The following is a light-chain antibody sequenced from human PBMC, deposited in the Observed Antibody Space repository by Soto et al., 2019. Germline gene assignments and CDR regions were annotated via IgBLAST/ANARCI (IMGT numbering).Light chain of an antibody. J-gene: IGLJ1*01. Sequence: QSALTQPASVSGSPGQSITISCTGTSSDVGGYNYVSWYQQHPGKAPKLMIYDVSNRPSGVSNRFSGSKSGNTASLTITGLQAEDEADYYCRSYTSSSLYVFGTGTKDTVL. CDR2: DVS. CDR1: SSDVGGYNY. V-gene: IGLV2-14*01. CDR3: RSYTSSSLYV.